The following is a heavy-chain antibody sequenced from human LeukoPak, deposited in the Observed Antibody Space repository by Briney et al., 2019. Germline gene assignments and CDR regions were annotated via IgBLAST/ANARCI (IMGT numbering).Heavy chain of an antibody. CDR2: IYNTGST. D-gene: IGHD4-17*01. CDR1: GFTVSSNY. CDR3: AKDRSVTTVTPFDN. V-gene: IGHV3-66*01. Sequence: GGSLRLSCAASGFTVSSNYMSWVRQASGKGLEWVSVIYNTGSTFYADSVKGRFTISRDNSKNTVYLQMNSLRAEDTAVYYCAKDRSVTTVTPFDNWGQGTLVAVSS. J-gene: IGHJ4*02.